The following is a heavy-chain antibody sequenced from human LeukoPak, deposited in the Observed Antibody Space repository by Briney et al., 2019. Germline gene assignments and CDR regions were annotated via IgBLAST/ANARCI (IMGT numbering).Heavy chain of an antibody. V-gene: IGHV1-18*01. CDR1: GYTFTSYG. D-gene: IGHD3-22*01. J-gene: IGHJ4*02. CDR3: ATTYYDSSGAPY. Sequence: GASVKVSCKASGYTFTSYGISWVRQAPGQGLEWMGWISAYNGNTNYAQKFQGRVTITAYESTSTAYMELSSLRSEDTAVYYCATTYYDSSGAPYWGQGTLVTVSS. CDR2: ISAYNGNT.